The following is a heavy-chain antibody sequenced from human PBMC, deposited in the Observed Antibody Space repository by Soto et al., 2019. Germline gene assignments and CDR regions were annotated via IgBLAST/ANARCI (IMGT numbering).Heavy chain of an antibody. V-gene: IGHV2-5*02. CDR1: GFSLSTSGVG. CDR3: VHSRPWASDWNSGWFDP. J-gene: IGHJ5*02. Sequence: QITLKESGPTLMKPTQTLTLTCTFSGFSLSTSGVGVGWIRQPPGEALQWLAVIYWDDDKRYSPSLRSRLTIPNDTSKNQVVLTLTNMEPVDTATYYCVHSRPWASDWNSGWFDPWGQGALVTVSS. CDR2: IYWDDDK. D-gene: IGHD1-1*01.